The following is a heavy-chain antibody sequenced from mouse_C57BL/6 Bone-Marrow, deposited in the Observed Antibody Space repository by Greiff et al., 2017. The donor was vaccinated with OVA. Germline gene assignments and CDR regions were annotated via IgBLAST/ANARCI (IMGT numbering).Heavy chain of an antibody. J-gene: IGHJ2*01. CDR2: ISSGGDYI. D-gene: IGHD1-1*01. CDR3: TRVYYGSSHDY. V-gene: IGHV5-9-1*02. Sequence: EVKVVESGEGLVKPGGSLKLSCAASGFTFSSYAMSWVRQTPEKRLEWVAYISSGGDYIYYADTVKGRFTISRDNARNTLYLQMSSLKSEDTAMYYCTRVYYGSSHDYWGQGTTLTVSS. CDR1: GFTFSSYA.